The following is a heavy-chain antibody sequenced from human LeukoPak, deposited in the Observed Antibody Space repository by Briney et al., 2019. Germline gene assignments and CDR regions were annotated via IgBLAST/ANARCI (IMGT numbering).Heavy chain of an antibody. D-gene: IGHD6-13*01. CDR2: IYSGGST. CDR3: ARAAAGRAYYHYGMDV. J-gene: IGHJ6*02. CDR1: GFTVSSNY. V-gene: IGHV3-53*01. Sequence: QPGGSLRLSCAASGFTVSSNYMSWVRQAPGKGLEWVSVIYSGGSTYYADSVKGRFTISRDDSKNTLDLQMNSLRAEDTAVYYCARAAAGRAYYHYGMDVWGQGTTVTVSS.